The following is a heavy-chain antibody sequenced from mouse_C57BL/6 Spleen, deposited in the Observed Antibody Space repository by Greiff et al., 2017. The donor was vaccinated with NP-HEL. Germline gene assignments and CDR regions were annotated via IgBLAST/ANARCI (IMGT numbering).Heavy chain of an antibody. J-gene: IGHJ3*01. Sequence: EVQLQQSGPELVKPGASVKIPCKASGYTFTDYNMDWVKQSHGKSLEWIGDINPNNGGTIYNQKFKGKATLTVDKSSSTAYMELRSLTSEDTAVYYCARDGSLWDSDAWFAYWGQGTLVTVSA. CDR1: GYTFTDYN. CDR2: INPNNGGT. CDR3: ARDGSLWDSDAWFAY. V-gene: IGHV1-18*01. D-gene: IGHD1-1*02.